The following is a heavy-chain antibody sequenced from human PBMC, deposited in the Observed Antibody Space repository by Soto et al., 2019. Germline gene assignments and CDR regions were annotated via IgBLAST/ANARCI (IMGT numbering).Heavy chain of an antibody. Sequence: SVKVSCKASGYTLTSYDINWVRQATGQGLEWMGWMNPNSGNTGYAQKFQGRVTMTRNTSISTAYMELSSLRSEDTAVYYCARVDPITMIADDAFDIWGQGTMVTASS. D-gene: IGHD3-22*01. CDR1: GYTLTSYD. CDR2: MNPNSGNT. V-gene: IGHV1-8*01. CDR3: ARVDPITMIADDAFDI. J-gene: IGHJ3*02.